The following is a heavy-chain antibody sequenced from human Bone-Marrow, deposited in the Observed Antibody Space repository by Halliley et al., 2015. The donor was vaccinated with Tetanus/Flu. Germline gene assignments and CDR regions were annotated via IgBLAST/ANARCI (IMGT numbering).Heavy chain of an antibody. D-gene: IGHD2-15*01. Sequence: GRIDPSTSYTNYGPSFQGRVTISADESLSTAYLQWSSLEASDTAMYYCAFLAAPATDSWYVDAWGRGTLVTVSS. J-gene: IGHJ2*01. V-gene: IGHV5-10-1*01. CDR3: AFLAAPATDSWYVDA. CDR2: IDPSTSYT.